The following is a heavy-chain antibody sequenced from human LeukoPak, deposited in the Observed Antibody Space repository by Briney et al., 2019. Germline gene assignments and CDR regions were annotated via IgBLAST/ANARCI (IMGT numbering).Heavy chain of an antibody. CDR2: IGNSGRDT. V-gene: IGHV3-23*01. CDR1: GFNVSSHH. D-gene: IGHD6-19*01. J-gene: IGHJ4*02. CDR3: AKVGPPYSRGWSIELDY. Sequence: QPGGSLRLSCAVSGFNVSSHHMNWVRQAPGKGLEWVSAIGNSGRDTYYADSVKGRFTISRDNSKNTLFLQMNRLRAEDTAVYYCAKVGPPYSRGWSIELDYWGQGTLVTVSS.